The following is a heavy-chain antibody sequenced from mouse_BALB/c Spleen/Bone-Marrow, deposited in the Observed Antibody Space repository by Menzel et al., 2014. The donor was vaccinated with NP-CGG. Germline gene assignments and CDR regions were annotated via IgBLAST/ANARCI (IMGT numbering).Heavy chain of an antibody. J-gene: IGHJ4*01. D-gene: IGHD2-4*01. CDR3: ARTMIYFYAMDY. Sequence: LVESGPELVKPGASVKVSCKASGYTFTSSVMHWVKQKPGQGLEWIGYINPDNDGTKYNEKFKGKATLTSDKSSTTAYMELSSLTSEDSAVYYCARTMIYFYAMDYWGQGTSVTVSS. CDR1: GYTFTSSV. CDR2: INPDNDGT. V-gene: IGHV1-14*01.